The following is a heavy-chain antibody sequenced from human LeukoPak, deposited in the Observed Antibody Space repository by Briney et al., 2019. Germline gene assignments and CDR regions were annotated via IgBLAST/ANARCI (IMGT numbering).Heavy chain of an antibody. V-gene: IGHV3-33*01. CDR3: ARDYMGHYYGSGSYSTLPY. Sequence: GRSLRLSCAASGFTFSSYGMHWVRQAPGKGLEWVAVIWYDGSNKYYADSVKGRFTISRDNSKNTLYLQMNSLRAEDTAVYYCARDYMGHYYGSGSYSTLPYWGQGTLVTVSS. CDR1: GFTFSSYG. CDR2: IWYDGSNK. D-gene: IGHD3-10*01. J-gene: IGHJ4*02.